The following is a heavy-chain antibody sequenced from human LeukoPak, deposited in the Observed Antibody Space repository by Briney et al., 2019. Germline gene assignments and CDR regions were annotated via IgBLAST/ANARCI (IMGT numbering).Heavy chain of an antibody. D-gene: IGHD6-13*01. CDR2: IYYSGST. CDR1: GGSISSYY. V-gene: IGHV4-59*12. CDR3: ARGTPGIAAGNWFDP. J-gene: IGHJ5*02. Sequence: SETLSLTCTVSGGSISSYYWSWIRQPPGKGLEWIGYIYYSGSTNYNPSLKSRVTISVDTSKNQFSLKLSSVTAADTAVYYCARGTPGIAAGNWFDPWGQGTLVTVSS.